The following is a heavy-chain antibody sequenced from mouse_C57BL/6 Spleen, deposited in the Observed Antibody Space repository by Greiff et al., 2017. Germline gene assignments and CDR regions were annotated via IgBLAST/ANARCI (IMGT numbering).Heavy chain of an antibody. CDR1: GFTFSSYG. Sequence: EVKLVESGGDLVKPGGSLKLSCAASGFTFSSYGMSWVRQTPDKRLEWVATISSGGSYTYYPDSVKGRFTISRDTAKNTRYLQMSSLKSEDTAMYYCATLANYWGQGTTLTVSS. J-gene: IGHJ2*01. V-gene: IGHV5-6*02. CDR2: ISSGGSYT. CDR3: ATLANY.